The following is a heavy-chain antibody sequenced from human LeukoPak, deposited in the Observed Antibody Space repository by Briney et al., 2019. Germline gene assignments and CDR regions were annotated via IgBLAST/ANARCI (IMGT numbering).Heavy chain of an antibody. Sequence: PGGSLRLSCAASGFTFSDYWMHWVRQAPGKGPEWLSRTSKDGSDTFYADAAKGRFTASRDNAKNTVYLQVTNVRPEDTALYFRARGGYSGSYYRFSWGQGTLVTVAS. CDR2: TSKDGSDT. D-gene: IGHD6-25*01. J-gene: IGHJ4*02. CDR1: GFTFSDYW. V-gene: IGHV3-74*01. CDR3: ARGGYSGSYYRFS.